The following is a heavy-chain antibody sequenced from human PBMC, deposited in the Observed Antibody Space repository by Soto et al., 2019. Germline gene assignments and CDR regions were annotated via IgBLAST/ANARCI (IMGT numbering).Heavy chain of an antibody. J-gene: IGHJ4*02. V-gene: IGHV3-7*03. CDR3: ASALYYDSSGPIDY. Sequence: GGSLRLSCAASGFTFSSYWMSWVRQAPGKGLEWVANIKQDGSEKYYVDSVKGRFTISRDNAKNSLYLQMNSLRAEDTAVYYCASALYYDSSGPIDYWGQGTLVTVSS. CDR1: GFTFSSYW. CDR2: IKQDGSEK. D-gene: IGHD3-22*01.